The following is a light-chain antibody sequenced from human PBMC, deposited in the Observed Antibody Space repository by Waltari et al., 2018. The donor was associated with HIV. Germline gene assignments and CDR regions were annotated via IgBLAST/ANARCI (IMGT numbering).Light chain of an antibody. CDR1: DRPTDSFYS. Sequence: QSALTQPASMPGSPGQSITISCISPDRPTDSFYSVTKYQHHPGTATRLVIYDASSRPAGISSRFSGSQSGNTAFLTISGLQAEDEADFYCSSISGGTLVFGGGTTVTVL. J-gene: IGLJ1*01. CDR2: DAS. V-gene: IGLV2-14*01. CDR3: SSISGGTLV.